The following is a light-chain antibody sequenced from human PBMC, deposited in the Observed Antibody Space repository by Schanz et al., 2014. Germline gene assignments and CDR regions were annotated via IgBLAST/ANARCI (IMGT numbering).Light chain of an antibody. CDR1: SSNIGSNY. Sequence: QFVLTQPPSASGTPGQRVTISCSGSSSNIGSNYVYWYQQFPGTAPRLLIYANNQRPSGVPDRFSGSKSGTSASLAISGLRSEDEGDYYCAAWDDSLSGPVFGGGTKLTVL. V-gene: IGLV1-47*01. J-gene: IGLJ3*02. CDR3: AAWDDSLSGPV. CDR2: ANN.